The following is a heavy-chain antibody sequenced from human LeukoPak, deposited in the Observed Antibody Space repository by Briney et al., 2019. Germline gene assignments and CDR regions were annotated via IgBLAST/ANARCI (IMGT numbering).Heavy chain of an antibody. D-gene: IGHD6-19*01. CDR3: ARGQPEEQWLVVGNWFDP. CDR2: IYYSGST. CDR1: GGSISSYY. V-gene: IGHV4-59*01. J-gene: IGHJ5*02. Sequence: SETLSLTCTVSGGSISSYYWSWIRQPPGKGLERIGDIYYSGSTNYNPSLKSRVTISVDTSKNQFSLKLSSVTAADTAVYYCARGQPEEQWLVVGNWFDPWGQGTLVTVSS.